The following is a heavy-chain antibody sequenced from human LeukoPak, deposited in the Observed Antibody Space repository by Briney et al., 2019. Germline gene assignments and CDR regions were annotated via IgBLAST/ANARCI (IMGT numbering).Heavy chain of an antibody. CDR1: GGSISSSNW. D-gene: IGHD3-10*01. V-gene: IGHV4-4*02. Sequence: PSETLSLTCAVSGGSISSSNWWSWVRQPPGKGLEWIGEIYHSGSTNYNPSLKSRVTISVDKSKNQFSLKLSSVTAADTAVYYCASSPDYYGSGSYYDYWGQGTLVTVSS. J-gene: IGHJ4*02. CDR3: ASSPDYYGSGSYYDY. CDR2: IYHSGST.